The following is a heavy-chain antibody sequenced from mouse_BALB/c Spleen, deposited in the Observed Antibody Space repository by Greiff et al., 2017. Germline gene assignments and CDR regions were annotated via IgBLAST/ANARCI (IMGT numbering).Heavy chain of an antibody. CDR1: GYTFTEYI. Sequence: QVHVKQSGAELVKPGASVKLSCKASGYTFTEYIIHWVKQRSGQGLEWIGWFYPGSGSIKYNEKFKDKATLTADKSSSTVYMELSRLTSEDSAVYFCARHEAYNDYVRGAMDYWGQGTSVTVSS. CDR2: FYPGSGSI. CDR3: ARHEAYNDYVRGAMDY. V-gene: IGHV1-62-2*01. J-gene: IGHJ4*01. D-gene: IGHD2-4*01.